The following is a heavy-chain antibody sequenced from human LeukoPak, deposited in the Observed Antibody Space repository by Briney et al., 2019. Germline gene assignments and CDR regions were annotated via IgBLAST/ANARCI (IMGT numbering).Heavy chain of an antibody. CDR1: GFTFSSYE. CDR2: ISSSGSTT. J-gene: IGHJ4*02. V-gene: IGHV3-48*03. Sequence: PGGSLRLSCAASGFTFSSYEMNWVRQAPGKGLEWVSYISSSGSTTYYADSMKGRFTISRDNSKNTLYLQMNSLRAEDTAVYYCVRDVGSGQAFWGQGTLVTVSS. D-gene: IGHD3-10*01. CDR3: VRDVGSGQAF.